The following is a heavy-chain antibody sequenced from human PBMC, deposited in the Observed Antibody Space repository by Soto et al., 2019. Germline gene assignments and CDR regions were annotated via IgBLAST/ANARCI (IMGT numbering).Heavy chain of an antibody. CDR3: ATYCSSTSCLVRYYGMDV. CDR1: GYTFSSYS. Sequence: GSLRLSCAACGYTFSSYSMNWVCHAPGKGLEWVSSISSSSSYIYYADSVKGRFTISRDNAKNSLYLQMNSLRAEDTAVYYCATYCSSTSCLVRYYGMDVWGQGTTVTVSS. D-gene: IGHD2-2*01. CDR2: ISSSSSYI. V-gene: IGHV3-21*01. J-gene: IGHJ6*02.